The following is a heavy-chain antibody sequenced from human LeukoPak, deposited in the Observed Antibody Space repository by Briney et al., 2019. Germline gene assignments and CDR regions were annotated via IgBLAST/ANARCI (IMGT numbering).Heavy chain of an antibody. J-gene: IGHJ4*02. CDR3: AKPRDYYGPFAY. CDR2: IRSKANSYAT. CDR1: GFTFSGSA. D-gene: IGHD3-10*01. V-gene: IGHV3-73*01. Sequence: GGSLRLSCAASGFTFSGSAMHWVRQASGKGLEWVGRIRSKANSYATAYAASVKGRFTISRDDSKNTAYLQMNSLKTEDTAVYYCAKPRDYYGPFAYWGQGTLVTVSS.